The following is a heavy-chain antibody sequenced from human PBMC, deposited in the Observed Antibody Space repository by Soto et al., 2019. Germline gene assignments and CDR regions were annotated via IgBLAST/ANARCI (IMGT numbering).Heavy chain of an antibody. Sequence: ASVKVSCKASGYTFTSYGISWVRQAPGQGLEWMGWISAYNGNTNYAQKLQGRVTMTTDTSTSTAYMELRSLRSDDTAVYYCARDPDCSSTSCYVGDFDYWGQGTLVTVSS. CDR1: GYTFTSYG. V-gene: IGHV1-18*01. J-gene: IGHJ4*02. D-gene: IGHD2-2*01. CDR3: ARDPDCSSTSCYVGDFDY. CDR2: ISAYNGNT.